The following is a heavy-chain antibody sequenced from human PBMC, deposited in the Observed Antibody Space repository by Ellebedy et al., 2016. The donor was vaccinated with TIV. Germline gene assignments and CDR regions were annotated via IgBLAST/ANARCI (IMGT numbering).Heavy chain of an antibody. CDR2: ISSSSSTI. Sequence: GGSLRLSXAASGFTFSSYSMNWVRQAPGKGLEWVSYISSSSSTIYYADSVKGRFTISRDNAMNSLYLQMNSLRDENTAVYYCARDRGAAADPFFDYWGQGTLVTVSS. V-gene: IGHV3-48*02. J-gene: IGHJ4*02. CDR1: GFTFSSYS. CDR3: ARDRGAAADPFFDY. D-gene: IGHD6-13*01.